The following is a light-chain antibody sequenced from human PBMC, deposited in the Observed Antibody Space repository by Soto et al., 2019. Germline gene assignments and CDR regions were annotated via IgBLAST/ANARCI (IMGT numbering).Light chain of an antibody. CDR2: GAS. CDR1: QSVSSSY. CDR3: QQYANSFGIT. Sequence: EIVLTQSPGTLSLSPGERATLSCRASQSVSSSYLAWYQQKPGQAPRLLLYGASTRATGIPDRFSGSGSGTDFTLTISRLEPEDFAVYYCQQYANSFGITFGGGTKVDIK. J-gene: IGKJ4*01. V-gene: IGKV3-20*01.